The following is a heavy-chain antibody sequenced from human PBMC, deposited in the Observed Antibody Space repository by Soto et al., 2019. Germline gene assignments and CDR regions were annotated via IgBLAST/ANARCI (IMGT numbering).Heavy chain of an antibody. Sequence: GGSLRLSCAASGFTFNTYGMHWVRQAPGKGLEWVAVISYDGSDKFYADSVKGRFTISRDNSKNALYLQVSSLRPEDTAIYYCAKSPNFYCSSPNCYKYYFDYWGQGTLVTVSS. CDR3: AKSPNFYCSSPNCYKYYFDY. J-gene: IGHJ4*02. D-gene: IGHD2-2*02. V-gene: IGHV3-30*18. CDR2: ISYDGSDK. CDR1: GFTFNTYG.